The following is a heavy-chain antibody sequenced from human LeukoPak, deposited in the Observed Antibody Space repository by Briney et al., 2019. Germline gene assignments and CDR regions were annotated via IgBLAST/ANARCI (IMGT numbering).Heavy chain of an antibody. Sequence: ASVTVSCKASGYTFTNYYVHWVRQPPGHGREWMGVINSSGGSTNYAQKIQGRVIITRDTSTRTVYMEGASTRSEDTAVYYCARDSTVATFRGCVDPWGQGTLVTVSS. V-gene: IGHV1-46*01. J-gene: IGHJ5*02. D-gene: IGHD3-10*01. CDR2: INSSGGST. CDR1: GYTFTNYY. CDR3: ARDSTVATFRGCVDP.